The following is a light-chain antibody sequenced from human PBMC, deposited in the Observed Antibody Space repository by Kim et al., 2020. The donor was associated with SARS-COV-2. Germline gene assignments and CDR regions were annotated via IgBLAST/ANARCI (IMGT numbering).Light chain of an antibody. CDR1: RSNIGNNY. CDR2: DNN. Sequence: GPKVTISCSGSRSNIGNNYVSWYQQRPGTAPKLLIYDNNKRPSGIPDRFSGSKSGTSATLGITGLQTGDEADYYCGTWDSSLSAVVFGGGTQLTVL. J-gene: IGLJ2*01. V-gene: IGLV1-51*01. CDR3: GTWDSSLSAVV.